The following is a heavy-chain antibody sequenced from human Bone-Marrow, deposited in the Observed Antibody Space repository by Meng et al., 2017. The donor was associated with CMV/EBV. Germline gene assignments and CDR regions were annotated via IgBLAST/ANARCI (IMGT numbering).Heavy chain of an antibody. D-gene: IGHD3-3*01. Sequence: ASVKVSCKASGYTFTSYYMHWVRQAPGQGLEWMGIINPSGGSTSYAQKFQGRVTMTRDTSTSTVYMELSSLRSEDTAVYYCARDNRVDHPVLEWFVVWGQGTLVTVSS. J-gene: IGHJ1*01. CDR2: INPSGGST. CDR1: GYTFTSYY. CDR3: ARDNRVDHPVLEWFVV. V-gene: IGHV1-46*01.